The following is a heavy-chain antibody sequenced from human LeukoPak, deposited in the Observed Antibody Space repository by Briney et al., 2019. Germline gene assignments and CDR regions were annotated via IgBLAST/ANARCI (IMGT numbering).Heavy chain of an antibody. D-gene: IGHD2-2*01. J-gene: IGHJ5*02. CDR2: IDPSDSYT. CDR3: ARSWVFRYCSSTSCYAWFDP. V-gene: IGHV5-10-1*01. Sequence: GESLKISCKGSGYSFTSYWISWVRQMPGKGLEWMGRIDPSDSYTNYSPSFQGHVTISADKSISTAYLQWSSLKASDTAMYYCARSWVFRYCSSTSCYAWFDPWGQGTLVTVSS. CDR1: GYSFTSYW.